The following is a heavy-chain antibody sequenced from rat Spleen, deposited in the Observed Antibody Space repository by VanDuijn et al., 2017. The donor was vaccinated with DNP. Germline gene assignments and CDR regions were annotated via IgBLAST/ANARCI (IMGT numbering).Heavy chain of an antibody. CDR3: ARDGQWDYLDY. CDR1: GFSLTNHH. J-gene: IGHJ2*01. Sequence: QVQLRESGPGLVQPSQTLSLACTVSGFSLTNHHVHWVRQPSGKGLEWMGVVWIGGTTHISSIFKSRVSITRDTSKSQVFLKVNSLQAEDTATYYCARDGQWDYLDYWGQGVMVKVAS. V-gene: IGHV2-30*01. D-gene: IGHD1-1*01. CDR2: VWIGGTT.